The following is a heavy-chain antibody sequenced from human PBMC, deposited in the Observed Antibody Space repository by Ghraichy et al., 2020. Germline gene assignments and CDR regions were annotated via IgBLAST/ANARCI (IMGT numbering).Heavy chain of an antibody. Sequence: GGSLRLSCAASGFTFSSYWMSWVRQAPGKGLEWVANIKQDGSEKYYVDSVKGRFTISRDNAKNSLYLQMNSLRAEDTAVYYCARVVSSWFHRDNYYGMDVWGQGTTVTVSS. CDR3: ARVVSSWFHRDNYYGMDV. CDR1: GFTFSSYW. V-gene: IGHV3-7*01. J-gene: IGHJ6*02. D-gene: IGHD6-13*01. CDR2: IKQDGSEK.